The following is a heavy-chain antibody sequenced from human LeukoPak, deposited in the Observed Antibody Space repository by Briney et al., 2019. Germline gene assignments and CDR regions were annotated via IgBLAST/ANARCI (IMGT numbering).Heavy chain of an antibody. CDR3: AKGTIMTTVTTDYMDV. CDR2: ISWNSGSI. D-gene: IGHD4-11*01. Sequence: PGRSLRLSCAASGFTFDDYAMHWARQAPGKGLEWVSGISWNSGSIGYADSVKGRFTISRDNAKNSLYLQMNSLRAGDTALYYCAKGTIMTTVTTDYMDVWGKGTTVTVSS. V-gene: IGHV3-9*01. J-gene: IGHJ6*03. CDR1: GFTFDDYA.